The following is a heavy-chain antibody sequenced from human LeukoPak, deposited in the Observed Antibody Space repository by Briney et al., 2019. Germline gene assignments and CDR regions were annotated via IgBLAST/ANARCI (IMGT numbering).Heavy chain of an antibody. CDR3: ANVAVAGSFYFDY. CDR1: GFTFSSYG. Sequence: QPGGSLRLSCAASGFTFSSYGMSWVRQAPGKGLEWVSAISGSGGSTYYADSVKGRFTISRDNSKNTLYLQMNSLRAEDTAVYYCANVAVAGSFYFDYWGQGTLVTVSS. V-gene: IGHV3-23*01. J-gene: IGHJ4*02. CDR2: ISGSGGST. D-gene: IGHD6-19*01.